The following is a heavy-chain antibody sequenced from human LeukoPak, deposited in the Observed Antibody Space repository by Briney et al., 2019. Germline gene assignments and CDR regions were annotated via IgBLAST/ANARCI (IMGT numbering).Heavy chain of an antibody. CDR3: ARAAMNLDGYNWWYFDH. CDR2: ISAYNGYT. Sequence: ASVKVSCKASGYTFTNYGISWVRQAPGQGLEWMGWISAYNGYTDYAQKLQFRVTMTTDTSTSTAYMELRSLRSDDTAVYYCARAAMNLDGYNWWYFDHWGQGTLVTVSS. D-gene: IGHD5-24*01. CDR1: GYTFTNYG. J-gene: IGHJ4*02. V-gene: IGHV1-18*01.